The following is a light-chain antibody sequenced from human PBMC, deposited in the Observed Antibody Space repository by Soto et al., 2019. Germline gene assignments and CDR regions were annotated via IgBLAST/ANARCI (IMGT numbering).Light chain of an antibody. Sequence: QSVLTQPPSASGTPGQRVTISCSGSNSNIGSNTVNWYQQLPGTAPKLLIYSDNQRPSGVPDRFSGSKSSTSASLAISGLQSEDEADYYCATWDDSLNAWVFGGGTKLTVL. V-gene: IGLV1-44*01. CDR1: NSNIGSNT. CDR2: SDN. CDR3: ATWDDSLNAWV. J-gene: IGLJ3*02.